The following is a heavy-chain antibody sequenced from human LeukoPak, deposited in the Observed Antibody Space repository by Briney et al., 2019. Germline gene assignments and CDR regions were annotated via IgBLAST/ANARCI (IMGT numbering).Heavy chain of an antibody. Sequence: PSETLSLTCAVSGGFISYYYWSWIRQPPGKGLEWIGYISYSGSTRYNPSLKSRVTVSVDTSKNQFSLDLRSVTAADTAVYYCARLRDSSGWYGAFDIWGQGTMVTGSS. CDR3: ARLRDSSGWYGAFDI. V-gene: IGHV4-59*08. J-gene: IGHJ3*02. D-gene: IGHD6-19*01. CDR2: ISYSGST. CDR1: GGFISYYY.